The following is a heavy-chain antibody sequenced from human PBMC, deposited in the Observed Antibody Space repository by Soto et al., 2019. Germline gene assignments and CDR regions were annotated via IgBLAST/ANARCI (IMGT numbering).Heavy chain of an antibody. V-gene: IGHV3-30-3*01. D-gene: IGHD3-22*01. J-gene: IGHJ2*01. CDR2: ISYDGSNK. CDR1: GFTFSSYA. Sequence: QVQLVESGGGVVQPGRSLRLSCAASGFTFSSYAMHWVRQAPGKGLEWVAVISYDGSNKYYADSVKGRFTISRDNSKNTLYLQMNSLRAEDTAVYYRARPIRSGYLKADGYFDLWGRGTLVTVSS. CDR3: ARPIRSGYLKADGYFDL.